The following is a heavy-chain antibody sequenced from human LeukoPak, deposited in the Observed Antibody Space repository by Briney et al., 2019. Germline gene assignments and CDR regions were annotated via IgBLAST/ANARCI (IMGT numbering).Heavy chain of an antibody. V-gene: IGHV3-23*01. CDR3: AKDYYDSSGPSFDY. J-gene: IGHJ4*02. D-gene: IGHD3-22*01. CDR2: SSGSGSST. CDR1: GFTFSRDA. Sequence: PSGSLRLSCAASGFTFSRDAMSWVRQAPRRGLDWVSVSSGSGSSTSYADSVKARFTISRVTSNDNLYLQLNSLTAEDTATYYCAKDYYDSSGPSFDYWGQGTLVTVSS.